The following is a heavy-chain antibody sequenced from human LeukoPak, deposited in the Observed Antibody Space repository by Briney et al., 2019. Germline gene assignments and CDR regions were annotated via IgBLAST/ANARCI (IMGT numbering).Heavy chain of an antibody. CDR3: ARDSYRDFDY. D-gene: IGHD3-10*01. Sequence: GASVKVSCKASGYTFTSYAMHWVRQAPGQRLEWMGWINAGNGNTKYSQKFQGRVTITADESTSTAYMELRSLRSDDTAVYYCARDSYRDFDYWGQGTLVTVSS. J-gene: IGHJ4*02. V-gene: IGHV1-3*01. CDR2: INAGNGNT. CDR1: GYTFTSYA.